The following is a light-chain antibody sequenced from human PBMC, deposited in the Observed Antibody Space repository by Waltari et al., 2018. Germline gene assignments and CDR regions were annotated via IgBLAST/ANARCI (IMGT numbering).Light chain of an antibody. CDR2: RTS. CDR3: QQHGSTPWT. V-gene: IGKV3-20*01. J-gene: IGKJ1*01. CDR1: ESLSSSY. Sequence: ENVLTQSPDTLSLSPGERATLSCRASESLSSSYLAWYQQKPDQSPRLLMYRTSSRATGIPDRFSGSGSGTDFTLTISRLEPEDFAVYYCQQHGSTPWTFGQGTKVEIK.